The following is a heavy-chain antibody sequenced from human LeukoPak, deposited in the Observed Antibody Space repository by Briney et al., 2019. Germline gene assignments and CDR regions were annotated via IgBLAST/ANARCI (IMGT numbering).Heavy chain of an antibody. CDR3: ARYWNGDFDY. J-gene: IGHJ4*02. CDR2: INPSGGST. D-gene: IGHD1-1*01. V-gene: IGHV1-46*03. Sequence: ASVKVSCKAVGYTFTSYDMYWVRQAPGQGLEWMGIINPSGGSTNYAQKFQGRVTMTRDTSTSTVYMELSSLRSEDTAVYYCARYWNGDFDYWGQGTLVTVSP. CDR1: GYTFTSYD.